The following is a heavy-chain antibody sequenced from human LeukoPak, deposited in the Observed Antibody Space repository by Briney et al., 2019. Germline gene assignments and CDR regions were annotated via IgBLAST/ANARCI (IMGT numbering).Heavy chain of an antibody. D-gene: IGHD5-18*01. CDR1: GGSISSSSYY. V-gene: IGHV4-39*01. CDR2: IYYSGST. J-gene: IGHJ4*02. Sequence: PSETLSLTCTVSGGSISSSSYYWGWIRQPPGKGLGWIGSIYYSGSTYYNPSLKSRVTISVDTSKNQFSLKLSSVTAADTAVYYCARHSGRTDMVKDYFDYWGQGTLVTVSS. CDR3: ARHSGRTDMVKDYFDY.